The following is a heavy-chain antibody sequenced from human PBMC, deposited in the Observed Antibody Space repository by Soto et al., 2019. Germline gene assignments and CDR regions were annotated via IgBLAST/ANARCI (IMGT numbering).Heavy chain of an antibody. D-gene: IGHD3-10*01. CDR1: GYTFTSYY. CDR2: INPSGGST. J-gene: IGHJ4*02. V-gene: IGHV1-46*01. CDR3: AIPITQQKISGFDY. Sequence: QVQLVQSGAEVKKPGASVKVSCKASGYTFTSYYMPWVRQAPGQGLEWMGLINPSGGSTSYAQKFQCRVTMNRATSPRTVYMELSSMRSEDTAVYYCAIPITQQKISGFDYWGQGTLVTVSS.